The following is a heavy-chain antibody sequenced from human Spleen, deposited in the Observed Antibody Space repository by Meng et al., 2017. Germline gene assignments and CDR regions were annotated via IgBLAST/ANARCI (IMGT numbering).Heavy chain of an antibody. CDR2: ISGGGGST. CDR3: AKDPATAIEGYFDY. D-gene: IGHD2-2*02. J-gene: IGHJ4*02. V-gene: IGHV3-23*01. Sequence: GESLKISCAASGFTFSNAWMSWIRQAPGKGLEWVSVISGGGGSTYYADSVKGRFTISRDNSKNTLYLQMNSLRTEDTAVYHCAKDPATAIEGYFDYWGRGTLVTVSS. CDR1: GFTFSNAW.